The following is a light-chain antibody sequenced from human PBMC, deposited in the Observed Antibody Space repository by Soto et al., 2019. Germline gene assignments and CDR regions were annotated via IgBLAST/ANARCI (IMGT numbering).Light chain of an antibody. V-gene: IGKV3-11*01. CDR1: QSISSY. CDR3: QQRSNWPPT. CDR2: DAS. J-gene: IGKJ1*01. Sequence: EIVLTQSPSTLSLSPDEITPLTCRASQSISSYLAWYQQKPGQAPRLLIFDASNRATGIPARFSGSGSGTDFTLTISSLEPEDFAVYYCQQRSNWPPTFGQGTKVDIK.